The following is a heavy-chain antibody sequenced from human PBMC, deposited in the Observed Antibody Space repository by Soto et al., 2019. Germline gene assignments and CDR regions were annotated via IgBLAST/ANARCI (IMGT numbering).Heavy chain of an antibody. V-gene: IGHV1-69*01. CDR2: IIPIFGTA. CDR3: ARPRYSYGSYYYYYGMDV. J-gene: IGHJ6*02. D-gene: IGHD5-18*01. CDR1: GGTFSSYA. Sequence: QVQLVQSGAEVKKPGSSVKVSCKASGGTFSSYAISWVRQAPGQGLEWMGGIIPIFGTANYAQKFQGRVTITADESTSTAYMELSSLRSEDTAVYYCARPRYSYGSYYYYYGMDVWGQGTTVTVSS.